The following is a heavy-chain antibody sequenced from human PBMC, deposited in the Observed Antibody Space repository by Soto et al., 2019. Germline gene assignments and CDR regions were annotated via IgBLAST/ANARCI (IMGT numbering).Heavy chain of an antibody. V-gene: IGHV3-64D*06. CDR1: GFTFSTYA. CDR3: VKDHGDYTQYYYYYYGLDV. J-gene: IGHJ6*02. CDR2: IGGDGGSA. D-gene: IGHD4-17*01. Sequence: SXRLSCSASGFTFSTYAMHWVRQAPGKVLEYISGIGGDGGSADYADSVKGRFTISRDNSKNSLYLQMSSLRPEDTAVYFCVKDHGDYTQYYYYYYGLDVWGQGTTVTVSS.